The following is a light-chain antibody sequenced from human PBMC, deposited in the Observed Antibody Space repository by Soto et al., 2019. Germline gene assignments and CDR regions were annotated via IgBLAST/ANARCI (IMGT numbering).Light chain of an antibody. Sequence: QSALTQPASVSGSPGQSITISCTGTTSDVGGYNFVSWYRQHPGTAPQLIIYEVSNRPSGVSNRYSGSKFDNTASLTISGLQGEDDAYYYCSSYTATSSPVFGGGTKLTVL. CDR1: TSDVGGYNF. V-gene: IGLV2-14*01. CDR3: SSYTATSSPV. CDR2: EVS. J-gene: IGLJ3*02.